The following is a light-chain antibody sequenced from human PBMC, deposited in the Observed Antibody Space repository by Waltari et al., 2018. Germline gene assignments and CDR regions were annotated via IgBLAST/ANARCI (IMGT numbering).Light chain of an antibody. CDR1: QSIGTY. CDR3: QMYVKLPVT. J-gene: IGKJ1*01. V-gene: IGKV3-20*01. Sequence: ESATLSCRASQSIGTYLTWYQQRPGQAPRLLIYHASSRATGIPDRFSGSGSGTDFSLTINRLEPEDFAVYYCQMYVKLPVTFGQGTKVELK. CDR2: HAS.